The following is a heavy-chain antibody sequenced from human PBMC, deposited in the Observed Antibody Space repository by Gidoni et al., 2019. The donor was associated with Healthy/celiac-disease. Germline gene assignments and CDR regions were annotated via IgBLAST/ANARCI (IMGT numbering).Heavy chain of an antibody. CDR1: GFTCSSYA. D-gene: IGHD2-2*01. Sequence: QVQLVESGGGVVQPGRSLRLSCAASGFTCSSYAMHWVRQAPGKGLEWVAVISYDGSNKYYADSVKGRFTISRDNSKNTLYLQMNSLRAEDTAVYYCARDQIPREYQLLFYWGQGTLVTVSS. CDR2: ISYDGSNK. J-gene: IGHJ4*02. CDR3: ARDQIPREYQLLFY. V-gene: IGHV3-30-3*01.